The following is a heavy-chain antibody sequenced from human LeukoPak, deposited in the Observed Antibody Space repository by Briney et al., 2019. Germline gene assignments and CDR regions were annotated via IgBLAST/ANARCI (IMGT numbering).Heavy chain of an antibody. V-gene: IGHV1-69*05. Sequence: ASVKVSCKASGGTFSSYAISWVRQAPGQGLEWMGGIIPIFGTANYAQKFQGRVTITTDESTSTAYMELSSLRSEDTAVYYCARVRTEVITAIRGSRAYYYYYMDVWGKGTTVTVSS. CDR3: ARVRTEVITAIRGSRAYYYYYMDV. J-gene: IGHJ6*03. CDR2: IIPIFGTA. CDR1: GGTFSSYA. D-gene: IGHD2-21*02.